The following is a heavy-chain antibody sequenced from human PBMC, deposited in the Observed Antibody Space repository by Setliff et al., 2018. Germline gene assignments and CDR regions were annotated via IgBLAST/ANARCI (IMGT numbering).Heavy chain of an antibody. J-gene: IGHJ4*02. CDR1: GFTFSSYG. V-gene: IGHV3-33*06. CDR2: IWYDGSNK. D-gene: IGHD1-26*01. Sequence: GGSLRLSCAASGFTFSSYGMHWVRQAPGKGLEWVAVIWYDGSNKYCADSVKGRFTISRDNSKNTLYLQMNSLRAEDTAVYYCAKVRIVGAYFDYWGQGTLVTVSS. CDR3: AKVRIVGAYFDY.